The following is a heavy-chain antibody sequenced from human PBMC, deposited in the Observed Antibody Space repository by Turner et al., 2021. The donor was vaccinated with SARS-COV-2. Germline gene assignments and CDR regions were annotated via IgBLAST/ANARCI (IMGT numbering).Heavy chain of an antibody. CDR1: GFTFSSFG. J-gene: IGHJ2*01. D-gene: IGHD6-19*01. Sequence: EVQLVESGGGVVKPGGSLRLSCASSGFTFSSFGMNWVRQAPGKGLEWVSSISSGSTYIYYAASVKGRFTISRDNAKNSLYLQMNSLRAEDTAVYYCAKDQGIAVAGTWEYFDLWGRGTLVTVSS. CDR2: ISSGSTYI. CDR3: AKDQGIAVAGTWEYFDL. V-gene: IGHV3-21*04.